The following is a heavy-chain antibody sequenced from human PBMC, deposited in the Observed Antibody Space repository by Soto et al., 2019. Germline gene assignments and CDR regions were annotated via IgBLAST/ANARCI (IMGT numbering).Heavy chain of an antibody. CDR2: FDPEDGET. V-gene: IGHV1-24*01. Sequence: GASVKVSCKVSGYTLTELSMHWVRQAPGKGLEWMGGFDPEDGETIYAQKFQGRVTMTADTSADTAYMELSSLRSEDTAVYYCATDPSVFFVPDDFDIWGQGTMVTVSS. CDR1: GYTLTELS. CDR3: ATDPSVFFVPDDFDI. J-gene: IGHJ3*02. D-gene: IGHD3-3*01.